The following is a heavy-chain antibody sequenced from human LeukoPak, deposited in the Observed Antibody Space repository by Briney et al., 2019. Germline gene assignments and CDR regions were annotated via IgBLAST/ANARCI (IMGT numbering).Heavy chain of an antibody. CDR2: IRSKAYGGTT. J-gene: IGHJ6*03. CDR1: GFTFGDYA. V-gene: IGHV3-49*03. CDR3: TRDSSGWSNYYYYYMDV. D-gene: IGHD6-19*01. Sequence: GGSLRLSCTASGFTFGDYAMSWFRQAPGKGLEWVGFIRSKAYGGTTEYAASVKGRFTISRDDSKSIAYLQMNSLKTEDTAVYYCTRDSSGWSNYYYYYMDVWGKGTTVTVSS.